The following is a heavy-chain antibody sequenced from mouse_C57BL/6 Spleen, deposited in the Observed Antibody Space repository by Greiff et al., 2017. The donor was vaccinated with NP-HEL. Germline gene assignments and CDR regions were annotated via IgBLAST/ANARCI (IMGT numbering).Heavy chain of an antibody. CDR2: IWSGGST. CDR3: ARNSQTGTSMDY. D-gene: IGHD4-1*01. Sequence: QVQLQQSGPGLVQPSQSLSITCTVSGFSLTSYGVHWVRQSPGKGLEWLGVIWSGGSTDYNAAFISRRSISKDNYKSQVFFKMNSLQADDTAIYYCARNSQTGTSMDYWGQGTSVTVSS. J-gene: IGHJ4*01. V-gene: IGHV2-2*01. CDR1: GFSLTSYG.